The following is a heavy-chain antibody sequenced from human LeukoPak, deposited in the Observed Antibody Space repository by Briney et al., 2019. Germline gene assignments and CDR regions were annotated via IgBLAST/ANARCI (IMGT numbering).Heavy chain of an antibody. CDR1: GFTFSSYG. V-gene: IGHV3-30*02. Sequence: GGSLRLSCAASGFTFSSYGMHWVRQAPGKGLEWAAFIRYDGSNKYYADSVKSRFTISRDNSKNTLYLQMNSLRAEDTAVYYCAKGPSTLITGTAFDYWGQGTLVTVSS. J-gene: IGHJ4*02. CDR2: IRYDGSNK. D-gene: IGHD1-7*01. CDR3: AKGPSTLITGTAFDY.